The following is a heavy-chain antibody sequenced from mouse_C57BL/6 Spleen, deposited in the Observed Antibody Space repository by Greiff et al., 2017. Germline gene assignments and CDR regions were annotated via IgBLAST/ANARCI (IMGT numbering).Heavy chain of an antibody. D-gene: IGHD2-4*01. Sequence: QVQLQQPGAELVMPGASVKLSCKASGYTFTSYWMHWVKQRPGQGLEWIGEIVPSDSYTNYNQKFKGKSTLTVDKSSSTAYMQLSSLTSEDSAVYYCARRNDYDDGYFDYWGQGTTLTVSS. CDR3: ARRNDYDDGYFDY. J-gene: IGHJ2*01. CDR2: IVPSDSYT. V-gene: IGHV1-69*01. CDR1: GYTFTSYW.